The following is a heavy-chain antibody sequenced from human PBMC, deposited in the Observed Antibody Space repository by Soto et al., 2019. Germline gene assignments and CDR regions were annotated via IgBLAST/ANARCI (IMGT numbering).Heavy chain of an antibody. Sequence: ASVKVSCKASGYTFTGYYMHWVRQAPGQGLEWMGWINPNSGGTNYAQKFQGWVTMTRDTSISTAYMELSRLRSDDTAVYYCAKTFGDNWLLDYWGQGTLVTVSS. CDR2: INPNSGGT. V-gene: IGHV1-2*04. D-gene: IGHD1-1*01. CDR3: AKTFGDNWLLDY. J-gene: IGHJ4*02. CDR1: GYTFTGYY.